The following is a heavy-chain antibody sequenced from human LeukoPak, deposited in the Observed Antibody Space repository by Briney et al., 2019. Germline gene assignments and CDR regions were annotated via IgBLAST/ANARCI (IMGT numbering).Heavy chain of an antibody. CDR3: ARVGFPDTAMGGDYYMDV. J-gene: IGHJ6*03. V-gene: IGHV1-69*05. Sequence: ASVKVSCKASGGTFSSYAISWVRQAPGQGLEWMGGIIPIFGTADYAQKFQGRVTITTDESTSTAYMELSSLRSEDTAVYYCARVGFPDTAMGGDYYMDVWGKGTTVSVSS. CDR1: GGTFSSYA. CDR2: IIPIFGTA. D-gene: IGHD5-18*01.